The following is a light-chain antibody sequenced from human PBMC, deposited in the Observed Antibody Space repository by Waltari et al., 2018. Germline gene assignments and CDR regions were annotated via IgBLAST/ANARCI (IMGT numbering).Light chain of an antibody. CDR1: QSISSW. Sequence: DIQMTQSPSSLSASVGDRVTITCRASQSISSWLAWYQQKPGKAPKLLIYKASSLESGVPSRFSGSGSGTEFTLTISSLQPDDFATYYCQQYGSRTFGQGTKLEIK. CDR3: QQYGSRT. J-gene: IGKJ2*01. CDR2: KAS. V-gene: IGKV1-5*03.